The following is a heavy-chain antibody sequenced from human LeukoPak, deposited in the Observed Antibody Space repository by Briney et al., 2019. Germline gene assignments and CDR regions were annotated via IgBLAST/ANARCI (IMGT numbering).Heavy chain of an antibody. J-gene: IGHJ4*02. CDR2: IYYSGST. D-gene: IGHD5-24*01. V-gene: IGHV4-59*01. Sequence: SETLSLTCTVSGGSISSYYWSWIRQPPGKGLEWIGYIYYSGSTNYNPSLKSRVTISVDTSKNQFSLKLSSVTAADTAVYYCGRGGGGRDGYNFDYWGQGTLVTVSS. CDR3: GRGGGGRDGYNFDY. CDR1: GGSISSYY.